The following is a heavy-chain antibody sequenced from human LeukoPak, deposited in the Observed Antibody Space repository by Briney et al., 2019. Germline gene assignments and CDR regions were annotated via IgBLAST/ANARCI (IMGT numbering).Heavy chain of an antibody. J-gene: IGHJ4*02. CDR2: ISYDGSNK. CDR3: ARVSSGYVENYYFDY. Sequence: GRSLRLSCAASGFTFSSYAMHWVRQAPGKGLEWVAVISYDGSNKYYADSVKGRFTISRDNSKNTLYLQMNSLRAEDTAVYYCARVSSGYVENYYFDYWGQGTLVTVSS. CDR1: GFTFSSYA. D-gene: IGHD6-19*01. V-gene: IGHV3-30-3*01.